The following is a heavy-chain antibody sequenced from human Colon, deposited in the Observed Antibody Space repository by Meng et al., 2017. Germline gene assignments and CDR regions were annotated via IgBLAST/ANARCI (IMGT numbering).Heavy chain of an antibody. CDR3: ARGDYYDVSGFHEVFDI. CDR2: ISSSGSTI. J-gene: IGHJ3*02. V-gene: IGHV3-48*03. CDR1: GFTFSSYE. Sequence: GESLKISCAASGFTFSSYEANWVRQAPGKGLEWVSYISSSGSTIFYADSVKGRFTISSDNAKNSLYLQMNSLRAEDTAIYYCARGDYYDVSGFHEVFDIWGQGTMVTVSS. D-gene: IGHD3-22*01.